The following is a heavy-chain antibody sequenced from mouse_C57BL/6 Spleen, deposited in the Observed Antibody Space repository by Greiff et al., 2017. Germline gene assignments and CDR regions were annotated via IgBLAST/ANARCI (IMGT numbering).Heavy chain of an antibody. CDR2: LYPGSGSI. CDR1: GYTFTEYT. J-gene: IGHJ2*01. CDR3: TRHEGLVYYCDY. Sequence: QVQLQQPGAELVKPGASVKLSCKASGYTFTEYTIHWVQQRPGQGLEWIGWLYPGSGSIKYNEKFKDKATLTADKSSSTVYMELSRLTSEYSAVYFCTRHEGLVYYCDYWGQGTTLTVSS. D-gene: IGHD1-1*02. V-gene: IGHV1-62-2*01.